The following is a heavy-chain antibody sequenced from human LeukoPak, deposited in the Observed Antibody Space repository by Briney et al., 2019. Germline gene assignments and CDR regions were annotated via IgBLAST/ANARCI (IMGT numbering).Heavy chain of an antibody. CDR3: ARGFASSWYYFDY. CDR1: GGSISNFY. Sequence: SETLSLTCTVSGGSISNFYWSWIRQSPGERLEWMGYIYGSGSTNYNPSLKSRVTISVDTSKNQFSLKLSFVTAADTAMYYCARGFASSWYYFDYWGQGTLVTVSS. D-gene: IGHD6-13*01. CDR2: IYGSGST. V-gene: IGHV4-59*01. J-gene: IGHJ4*02.